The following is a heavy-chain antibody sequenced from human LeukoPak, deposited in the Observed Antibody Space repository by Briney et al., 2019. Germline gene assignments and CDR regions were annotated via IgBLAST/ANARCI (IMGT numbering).Heavy chain of an antibody. J-gene: IGHJ3*02. CDR1: GFTVSSNY. CDR3: ASEVVPAATAAFDI. CDR2: IYSGGST. D-gene: IGHD2-2*01. Sequence: AGGSLRLSCVASGFTVSSNYMSWVRQAPGKGLEWVSVIYSGGSTYCADSVKGRFTISRDNSKNTLYLQMNSLRAEDTAVYYCASEVVPAATAAFDIWGQGTMVTVSS. V-gene: IGHV3-53*01.